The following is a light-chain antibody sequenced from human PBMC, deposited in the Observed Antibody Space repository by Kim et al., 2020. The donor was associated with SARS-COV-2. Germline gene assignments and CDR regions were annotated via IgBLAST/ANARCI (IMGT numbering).Light chain of an antibody. J-gene: IGLJ3*02. V-gene: IGLV7-43*01. Sequence: PGGSVPLTCSFVTGTVTTAHHPHWFQQKPGQAPKTLIYDARKKYSWTPARFSGSVLGGRAALTVSGVWSEDEAAYYCLLYYGGDPVFGGGTQLTVL. CDR1: TGTVTTAHH. CDR3: LLYYGGDPV. CDR2: DAR.